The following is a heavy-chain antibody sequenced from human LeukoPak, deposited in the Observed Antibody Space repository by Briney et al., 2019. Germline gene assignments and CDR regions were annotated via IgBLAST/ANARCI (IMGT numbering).Heavy chain of an antibody. V-gene: IGHV4-59*01. D-gene: IGHD6-19*01. CDR2: IYYSGST. J-gene: IGHJ6*03. CDR1: GGSISSYY. Sequence: SETLSLTCTVSGGSISSYYWSWIRQPPGKGLEWIGYIYYSGSTNYNPSLKSRVTISVDTSKNQFSLKLSSVTAADTAVYYCARDRGSGYYYYYMDVWGKGTTVTVSS. CDR3: ARDRGSGYYYYYMDV.